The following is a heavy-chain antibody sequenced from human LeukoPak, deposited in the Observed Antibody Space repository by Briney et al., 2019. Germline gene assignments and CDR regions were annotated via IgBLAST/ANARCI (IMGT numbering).Heavy chain of an antibody. CDR2: IYYSGYT. Sequence: PSETLSLTCTVSGGSISSGGYYWSWLRQLPGMGLEWIGSIYYSGYTYYNPSLESRLTISVDTSKDHFSLNLSSVTAADTAVYYCARGHYSSSSTWFDPWGQGTLVTVSS. V-gene: IGHV4-31*03. CDR1: GGSISSGGYY. D-gene: IGHD6-6*01. CDR3: ARGHYSSSSTWFDP. J-gene: IGHJ5*02.